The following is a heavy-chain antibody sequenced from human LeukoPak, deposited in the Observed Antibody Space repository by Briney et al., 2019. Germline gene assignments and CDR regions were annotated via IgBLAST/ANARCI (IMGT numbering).Heavy chain of an antibody. Sequence: GGSLRLSRAASGFTFSNAWMSWVRQAPGKGLEWVGRIKSKTDGGTTDYAAPVRGRFTISRDDSKNTLYLQMNSLKTEDTAVYYCTTGVPYYYDSSAQGAFDIWGQGTMVTVSS. V-gene: IGHV3-15*01. D-gene: IGHD3-22*01. CDR2: IKSKTDGGTT. J-gene: IGHJ3*02. CDR3: TTGVPYYYDSSAQGAFDI. CDR1: GFTFSNAW.